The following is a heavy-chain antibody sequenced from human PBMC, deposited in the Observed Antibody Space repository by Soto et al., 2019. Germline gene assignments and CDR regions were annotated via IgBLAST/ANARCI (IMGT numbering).Heavy chain of an antibody. Sequence: SETLSLTCTVSGGSISSGGYYWSWIRQHPGKGLEWIGYIYYSGSTYYNPSLKSRVTISVDTSKNQFSLKLSSVTAADTAVYYCARDKFTGGDYVRGAFDIWGQGTMVTVAS. CDR3: ARDKFTGGDYVRGAFDI. V-gene: IGHV4-31*03. D-gene: IGHD4-17*01. CDR2: IYYSGST. CDR1: GGSISSGGYY. J-gene: IGHJ3*02.